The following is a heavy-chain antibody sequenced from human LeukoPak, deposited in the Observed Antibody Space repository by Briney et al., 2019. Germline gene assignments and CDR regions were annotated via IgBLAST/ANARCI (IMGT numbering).Heavy chain of an antibody. V-gene: IGHV3-53*01. CDR3: ARVKGRYYYYMDV. J-gene: IGHJ6*03. CDR2: IYSGGST. CDR1: GFTVSSNY. D-gene: IGHD2-21*01. Sequence: PGGSLRLSCAASGFTVSSNYMSWVRQAPGKGLEWVSVIYSGGSTYYADSVKGRFTISRDNSKNTLYLQMNSLRAEGTAVYYCARVKGRYYYYMDVWGKGTTVTISS.